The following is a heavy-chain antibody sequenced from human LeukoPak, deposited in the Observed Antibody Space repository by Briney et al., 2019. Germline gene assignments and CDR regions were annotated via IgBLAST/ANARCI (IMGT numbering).Heavy chain of an antibody. J-gene: IGHJ4*02. CDR1: GFTFSSYG. CDR2: IRYDGSNK. D-gene: IGHD6-13*01. Sequence: PGGSLRLSCAASGFTFSSYGMHWVRQAPGKGLEWVAFIRYDGSNKYYADSVKGRFTISRDNSKNTLYLQMNSLRAEDTAVYYCAKVRPNYSSFDYWGQGTLVTVSS. V-gene: IGHV3-30*02. CDR3: AKVRPNYSSFDY.